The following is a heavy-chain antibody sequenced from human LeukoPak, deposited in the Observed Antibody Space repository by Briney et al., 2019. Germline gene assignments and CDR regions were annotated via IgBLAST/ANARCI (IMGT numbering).Heavy chain of an antibody. V-gene: IGHV3-7*01. CDR3: AKDRGYSLCVFDI. D-gene: IGHD5-18*01. Sequence: TGGSLRLSCAASGFTFSSYWMSWVRQAPGKGLEWVANIRKDGSGAYYVDSVKGRFTISRDNAKNSLYLQMNSLRAEDTAVYYCAKDRGYSLCVFDIWGQGTMVTVSS. CDR1: GFTFSSYW. J-gene: IGHJ3*02. CDR2: IRKDGSGA.